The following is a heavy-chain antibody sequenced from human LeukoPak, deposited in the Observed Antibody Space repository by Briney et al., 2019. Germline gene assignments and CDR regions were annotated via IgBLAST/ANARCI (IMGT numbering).Heavy chain of an antibody. V-gene: IGHV4-59*08. CDR2: IYYSGST. CDR3: ASTVAGPYYYYYGMDV. Sequence: SETLSLTCTVSGGSISSYYWSWIRQPPGKGLECIGYIYYSGSTNYNPSLKSRVTISVDTSKNQFSLKLSSVTAADTAVYYCASTVAGPYYYYYGMDVSGQGTTVTVSS. D-gene: IGHD6-19*01. CDR1: GGSISSYY. J-gene: IGHJ6*02.